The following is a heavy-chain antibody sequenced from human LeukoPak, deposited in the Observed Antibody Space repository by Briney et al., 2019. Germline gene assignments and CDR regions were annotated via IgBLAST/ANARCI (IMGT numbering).Heavy chain of an antibody. V-gene: IGHV1-2*02. CDR3: ARTREGVWGSYSP. J-gene: IGHJ4*02. CDR2: INPKSGGT. Sequence: ASVKVSCKASGYTFTDYYIHWVRLAPGQGLEWMGWINPKSGGTHYAQKFQGRVSMTRDTSINTVHLELSSLKTNDTAVYYCARTREGVWGSYSPWGQGTLVTVSS. CDR1: GYTFTDYY. D-gene: IGHD3-16*01.